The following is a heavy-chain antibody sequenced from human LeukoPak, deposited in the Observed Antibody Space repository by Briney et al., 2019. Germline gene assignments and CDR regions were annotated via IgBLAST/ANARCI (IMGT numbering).Heavy chain of an antibody. V-gene: IGHV4-39*01. D-gene: IGHD1-26*01. Sequence: SETLSLTCTVSGGSISSSSYYWGWIRQPPGKGLEWIGSIYYSGSTYYNPSLKSRVTISVDTSKNQFSLKLSSVTAADTAVYYCARQNQLVGATEGWGQGPWSPSPQ. J-gene: IGHJ1*01. CDR1: GGSISSSSYY. CDR2: IYYSGST. CDR3: ARQNQLVGATEG.